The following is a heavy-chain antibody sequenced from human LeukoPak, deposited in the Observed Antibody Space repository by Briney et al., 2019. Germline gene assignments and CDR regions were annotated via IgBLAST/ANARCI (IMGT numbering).Heavy chain of an antibody. V-gene: IGHV1-18*04. Sequence: ASVKVSCKASGYTFTSYGISWVRQAPGQGLEWMGWISAYNGNTNYAQKLQGRATMTTDTSTSTAYMELRSLRSDDTAVYYCARSYCSGGSCYPILDFDYWGQGTLVTVSS. CDR2: ISAYNGNT. J-gene: IGHJ4*02. CDR3: ARSYCSGGSCYPILDFDY. CDR1: GYTFTSYG. D-gene: IGHD2-15*01.